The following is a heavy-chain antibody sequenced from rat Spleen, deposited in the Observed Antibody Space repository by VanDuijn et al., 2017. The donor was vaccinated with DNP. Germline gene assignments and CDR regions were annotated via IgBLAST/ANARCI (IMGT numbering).Heavy chain of an antibody. CDR1: AYSITTNY. Sequence: EVQLQESGPGLVKPSQSLSLTCSVTAYSITTNYWGWIRKFPENKMEWVGHISYSGSTTYNPSLKSRISITRDTSKNQFFLHLKSVTTEDTATYYCARWSDYFDYWGQGVMVTVSS. CDR3: ARWSDYFDY. CDR2: ISYSGST. J-gene: IGHJ2*01. V-gene: IGHV3-1*01.